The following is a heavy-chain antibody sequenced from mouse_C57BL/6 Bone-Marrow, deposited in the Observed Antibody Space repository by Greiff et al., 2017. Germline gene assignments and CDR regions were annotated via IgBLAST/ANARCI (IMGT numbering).Heavy chain of an antibody. CDR3: AREAYYSNYVRFAY. J-gene: IGHJ3*01. CDR1: GYTFTSYW. CDR2: IDPSDSYT. D-gene: IGHD2-5*01. V-gene: IGHV1-69*01. Sequence: QVRLKQPGAELVMPGASVKLSCKASGYTFTSYWMHWVKQRPGQGLEWIGEIDPSDSYTNYNQKFKGKSTLTVDKSSSTAYMQLSSLTSEDSAVYYCAREAYYSNYVRFAYWGQGTLVTVSA.